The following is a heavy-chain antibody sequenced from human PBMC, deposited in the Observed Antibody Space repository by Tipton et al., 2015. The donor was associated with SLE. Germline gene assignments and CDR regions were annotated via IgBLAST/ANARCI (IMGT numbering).Heavy chain of an antibody. V-gene: IGHV4-59*08. Sequence: TLSLTCTVSGGSISSYYWSWIRQPPGKGLEWIGYIYYSGSTNYNPSLKSRVTISVDTSKNQFSLKLSSVTAADTAVYYCARHGWPGGGSYFDPWGQGTLVTVSS. D-gene: IGHD1-26*01. CDR1: GGSISSYY. CDR2: IYYSGST. J-gene: IGHJ5*02. CDR3: ARHGWPGGGSYFDP.